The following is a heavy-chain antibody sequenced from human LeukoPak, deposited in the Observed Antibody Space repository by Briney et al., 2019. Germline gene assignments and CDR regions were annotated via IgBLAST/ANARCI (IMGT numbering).Heavy chain of an antibody. CDR3: ARRAFLEWFPHDYYYYVMDV. D-gene: IGHD3-3*02. CDR1: GGSFSGYY. V-gene: IGHV4-34*01. Sequence: PSETLSLTCAVYGGSFSGYYWSWIRQPPGKGLEWIGEINHSGSTNYNPSLKSRVTISVDTSKNQFSLKLSSVTAADTAVYYCARRAFLEWFPHDYYYYVMDVWDQGTTVTVSS. J-gene: IGHJ6*02. CDR2: INHSGST.